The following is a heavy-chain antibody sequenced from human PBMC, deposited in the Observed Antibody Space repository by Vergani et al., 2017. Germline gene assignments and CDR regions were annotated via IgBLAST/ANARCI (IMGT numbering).Heavy chain of an antibody. CDR3: ARTLTNYDSKPMARGFDY. CDR1: GGTFSSYT. Sequence: QVQLVQSGAEVKKPGSSVKVSCKASGGTFSSYTISWVRQAPGQGLEWMGRIIPILGIANYAQKFQGRVTITADKSTSTAYMELSSLRSEDTAVYYCARTLTNYDSKPMARGFDYWGQGTLVTVS. V-gene: IGHV1-69*02. J-gene: IGHJ4*02. CDR2: IIPILGIA. D-gene: IGHD3-22*01.